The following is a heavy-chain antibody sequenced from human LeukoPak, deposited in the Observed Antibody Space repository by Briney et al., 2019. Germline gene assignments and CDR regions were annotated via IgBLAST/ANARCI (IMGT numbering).Heavy chain of an antibody. CDR3: AELGITMIGGV. Sequence: GGSLRLSCAASGFTFSTYTMNWVRQAPGKGLEWVSFISISSSYIYYADSVKGRFTISRDNAKNSLYLQMNSLRAEDTAVYYCAELGITMIGGVWGKGTTVTISS. CDR1: GFTFSTYT. J-gene: IGHJ6*04. V-gene: IGHV3-21*01. CDR2: ISISSSYI. D-gene: IGHD3-10*02.